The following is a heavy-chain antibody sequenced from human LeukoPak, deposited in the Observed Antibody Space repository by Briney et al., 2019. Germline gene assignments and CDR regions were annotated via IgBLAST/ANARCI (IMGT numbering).Heavy chain of an antibody. V-gene: IGHV3-33*01. CDR3: ARDGDSLKYYYGMDV. J-gene: IGHJ6*02. Sequence: PGRSLRLSCAASGFTFSSYGMHWVRQAPGKGLEWVAVIWYDGSNRYYADSVKGRFTISRDNSKNTLYLQMNSLRAEDTAVYYCARDGDSLKYYYGMDVWGQGTTVTVSS. CDR1: GFTFSSYG. CDR2: IWYDGSNR. D-gene: IGHD2-21*01.